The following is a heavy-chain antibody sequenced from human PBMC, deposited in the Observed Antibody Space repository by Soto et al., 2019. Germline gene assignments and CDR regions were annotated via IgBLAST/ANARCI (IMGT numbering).Heavy chain of an antibody. V-gene: IGHV1-69*13. CDR3: ARDAPHYDDSSGYPPFDP. J-gene: IGHJ5*02. Sequence: APVKVSCKASGATFSSYAISWVRQAPGQGLEWMGRIIPIFGTANYAQKIQGRVTITADESTSTAYMELSSLRSEDTAVYYCARDAPHYDDSSGYPPFDPWGEGTLVTVSS. D-gene: IGHD3-22*01. CDR2: IIPIFGTA. CDR1: GATFSSYA.